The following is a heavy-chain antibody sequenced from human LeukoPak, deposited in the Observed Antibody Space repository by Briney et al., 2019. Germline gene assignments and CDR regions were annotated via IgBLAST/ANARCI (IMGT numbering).Heavy chain of an antibody. V-gene: IGHV1-69*13. Sequence: SVKVYCKASGDSFSSYAISWVRQAPGQGLEWMGGIIPIFGTANYAQKFQGRVTITADESTSTAYMELSSLRSEDTAVYYCARAPNCGGDCDYWGQGTLVTVFS. D-gene: IGHD2-21*01. CDR3: ARAPNCGGDCDY. CDR1: GDSFSSYA. CDR2: IIPIFGTA. J-gene: IGHJ4*02.